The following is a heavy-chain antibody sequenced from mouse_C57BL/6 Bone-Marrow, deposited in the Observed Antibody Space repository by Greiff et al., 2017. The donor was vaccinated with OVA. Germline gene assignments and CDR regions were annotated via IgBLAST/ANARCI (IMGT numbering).Heavy chain of an antibody. V-gene: IGHV1-62-2*01. CDR3: ARHEVDYYGSRDAMDY. CDR2: FYPGSGSI. D-gene: IGHD1-1*01. Sequence: VQLKESGAELVKPGASVKLSCKASGYTFTEYTIHWVKQRSGQGLEWIGWFYPGSGSIKYNEKFKDKATLTADKSSSTVYMELSRLTSEDSAVYFCARHEVDYYGSRDAMDYWGQGTSVTVSS. J-gene: IGHJ4*01. CDR1: GYTFTEYT.